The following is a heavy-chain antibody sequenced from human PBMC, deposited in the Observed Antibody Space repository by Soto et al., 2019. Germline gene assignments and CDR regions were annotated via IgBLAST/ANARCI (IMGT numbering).Heavy chain of an antibody. D-gene: IGHD3-10*01. J-gene: IGHJ6*02. Sequence: DVQLLESGGHLVQPGGSLRLSCAASGFTFSSYAMSWVRQAPGKGLEWVSRVSAGGDMTYYSDSVKGRFTIPRDNSNNALFLQMNSLRIEDTALYYCARGDRGGSGSPASYCYSGLDVWGQGATVTVS. CDR1: GFTFSSYA. CDR3: ARGDRGGSGSPASYCYSGLDV. CDR2: VSAGGDMT. V-gene: IGHV3-23*01.